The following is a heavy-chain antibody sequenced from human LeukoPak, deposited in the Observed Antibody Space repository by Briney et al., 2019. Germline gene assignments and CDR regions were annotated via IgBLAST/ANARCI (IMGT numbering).Heavy chain of an antibody. D-gene: IGHD6-13*01. J-gene: IGHJ3*02. CDR2: IIPIFGTA. Sequence: SVKVSCKASGGTFSSYAISWVRQAPGQGLEWMGGIIPIFGTANYAQKFQGRVTITADESTSTAYMELSSLRSEDTAVYYCAREPYSSSRGAFDIWGQGTMVTVSS. V-gene: IGHV1-69*13. CDR3: AREPYSSSRGAFDI. CDR1: GGTFSSYA.